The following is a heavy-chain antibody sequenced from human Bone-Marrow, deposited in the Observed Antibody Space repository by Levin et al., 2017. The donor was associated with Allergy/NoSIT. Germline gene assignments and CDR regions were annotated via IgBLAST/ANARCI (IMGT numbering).Heavy chain of an antibody. CDR3: ACRVGPPTVTKGDDAFDI. Sequence: SETLSLTCAVYGGSFSGYYWSWIRQPPGKGLEWIGEINHSGSTNYNPSLKSRVTISVDTSKNQFSLKLSSVTAADTAVYYCACRVGPPTVTKGDDAFDIWGQGTMVTVSS. D-gene: IGHD4-17*01. CDR1: GGSFSGYY. V-gene: IGHV4-34*01. J-gene: IGHJ3*02. CDR2: INHSGST.